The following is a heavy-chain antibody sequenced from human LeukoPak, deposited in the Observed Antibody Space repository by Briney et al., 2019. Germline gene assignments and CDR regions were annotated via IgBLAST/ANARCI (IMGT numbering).Heavy chain of an antibody. Sequence: SETLSLTSTVSGGSISSYYWSWIRQPPGKGLEWIGYIYYSVSTNYNPSLKSRVTISVNTSKNQFSLKLSSVTAADTAVYYCARRGSSSSYDYWGQGTLVTVSS. CDR1: GGSISSYY. D-gene: IGHD6-13*01. V-gene: IGHV4-59*08. J-gene: IGHJ4*02. CDR2: IYYSVST. CDR3: ARRGSSSSYDY.